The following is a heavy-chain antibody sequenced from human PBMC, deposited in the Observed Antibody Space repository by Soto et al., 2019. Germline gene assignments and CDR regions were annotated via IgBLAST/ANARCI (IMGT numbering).Heavy chain of an antibody. Sequence: LRLSFEVSGFTLSIYSMTWVRQAPGKLLEWVAKIPQDGSDGHYLDSVKGRFTISRDNAKNSVYLQMNSLRADDTAVYYCARDHLIRTANDFFYGSEVWGQGAKVSVSS. CDR2: IPQDGSDG. J-gene: IGHJ6*01. V-gene: IGHV3-7*03. CDR3: ARDHLIRTANDFFYGSEV. CDR1: GFTLSIYS. D-gene: IGHD3-22*01.